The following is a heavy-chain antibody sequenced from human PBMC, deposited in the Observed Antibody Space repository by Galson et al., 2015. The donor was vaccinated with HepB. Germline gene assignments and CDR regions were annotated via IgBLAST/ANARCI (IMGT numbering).Heavy chain of an antibody. V-gene: IGHV3-30-3*01. J-gene: IGHJ4*02. CDR2: ISYDGSNK. CDR3: ARGGPYYYDSSGSSFDY. D-gene: IGHD3-22*01. CDR1: GFTFSSYA. Sequence: SLRLSCAASGFTFSSYAMHWVRQAPGKGLEWVAVISYDGSNKYYADSVKGRFTISRDNSKNTLYLQMNSLRAEDTAVYYCARGGPYYYDSSGSSFDYWGQGTLVTVSS.